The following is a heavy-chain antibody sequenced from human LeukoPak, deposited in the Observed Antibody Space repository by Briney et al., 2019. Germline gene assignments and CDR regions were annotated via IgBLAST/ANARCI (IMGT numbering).Heavy chain of an antibody. D-gene: IGHD3-9*01. CDR2: VNPNSGNT. CDR3: AKNYDFLTGYAN. V-gene: IGHV1-8*01. CDR1: GYSFTTYD. Sequence: GASVKVSCKASGYSFTTYDINWVRQATGQGLEWMGWVNPNSGNTRYAQKFQGRVTMTGNTSISTAYMELSSLRSEDTAVYYCAKNYDFLTGYANWGQGTLVTVSS. J-gene: IGHJ4*02.